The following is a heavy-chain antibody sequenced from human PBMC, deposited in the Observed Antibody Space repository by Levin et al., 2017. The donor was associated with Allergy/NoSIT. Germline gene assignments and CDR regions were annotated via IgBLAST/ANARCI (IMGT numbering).Heavy chain of an antibody. D-gene: IGHD2-8*01. J-gene: IGHJ4*02. Sequence: GASVKVSCAASGFSFSSYAMTWVRQAPGKGLEWVSSICSYDSCTYYADSVKGRFTISRDNSRKTLYLQMNRLRAEDTAVYYCAKDRVVLMAYATFFDSWGQGTPVTVSS. CDR3: AKDRVVLMAYATFFDS. CDR2: ICSYDSCT. CDR1: GFSFSSYA. V-gene: IGHV3-23*03.